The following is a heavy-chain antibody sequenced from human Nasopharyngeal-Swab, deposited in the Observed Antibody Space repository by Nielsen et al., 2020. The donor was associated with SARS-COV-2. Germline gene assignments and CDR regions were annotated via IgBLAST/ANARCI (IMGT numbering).Heavy chain of an antibody. D-gene: IGHD2-2*01. V-gene: IGHV1-46*01. CDR1: GYTFTSYY. CDR2: INPSGGST. CDR3: RVVPAAMWYYYYGMDV. Sequence: ASVKVSCKASGYTFTSYYMHWVRQAPGQGLEWMGIINPSGGSTSYAQKFQGRVTMTEDTSTDTAYMELSSLRSEDTAVYYCRVVPAAMWYYYYGMDVWGQGTTVTVSS. J-gene: IGHJ6*02.